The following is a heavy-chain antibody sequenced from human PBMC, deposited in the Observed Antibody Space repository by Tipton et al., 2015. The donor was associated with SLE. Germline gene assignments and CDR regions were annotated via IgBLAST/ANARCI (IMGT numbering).Heavy chain of an antibody. V-gene: IGHV1-69-2*01. CDR3: ARENDYGDYIDF. CDR1: GYTFTDSY. Sequence: VQLVQSGAEVKKPGTTVKISCKVSGYTFTDSYIHWVQQAPGKGLEWMGLVDPEDGETILAEKFQDRVTMTADTSTDTAYMELISLRSDDTAVYYCARENDYGDYIDFWGQGTLVTVSS. D-gene: IGHD4-17*01. CDR2: VDPEDGET. J-gene: IGHJ4*02.